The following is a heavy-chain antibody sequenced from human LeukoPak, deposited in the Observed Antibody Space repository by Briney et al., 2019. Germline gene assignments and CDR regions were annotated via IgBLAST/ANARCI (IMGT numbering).Heavy chain of an antibody. V-gene: IGHV3-9*01. CDR3: AKGSYDILTGYYSGGDYFDY. Sequence: GGSLRLSCAASGFTFGDYAMHWVRQAPGKGLEWVSGISWNSGSIGYADSVKGRFTISRDNAKNSLYLQMNSLRAEDTALYYCAKGSYDILTGYYSGGDYFDYWGQGTLVTVSS. CDR1: GFTFGDYA. J-gene: IGHJ4*02. D-gene: IGHD3-9*01. CDR2: ISWNSGSI.